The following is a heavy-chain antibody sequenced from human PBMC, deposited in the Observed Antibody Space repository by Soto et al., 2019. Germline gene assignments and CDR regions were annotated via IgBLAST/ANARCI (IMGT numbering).Heavy chain of an antibody. J-gene: IGHJ4*02. CDR2: ISAYNGNT. V-gene: IGHV1-18*01. CDR3: ARGLLRYFALYYFDY. Sequence: ASVKVSCKASGYTFTSYGISWVRQAPGQGLEWMGWISAYNGNTNYAQKLQGRVTMTTDTSTSTAYMELRSLRSDDTAVYYCARGLLRYFALYYFDYWGQGTLVTVSS. CDR1: GYTFTSYG. D-gene: IGHD3-9*01.